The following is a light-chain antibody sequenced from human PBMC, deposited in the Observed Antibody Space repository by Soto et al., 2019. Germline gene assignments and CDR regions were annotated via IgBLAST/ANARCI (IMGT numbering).Light chain of an antibody. Sequence: EIVLTQAPGTLSLAPGERATLSCRASQSVSSSFLAWYQHNPGQAPRLLIYEASTRATGIPDRFSGSGSGTDFTLTISRLEPNDFALYYCKHYGDSHGVTFGGGTNVDIK. CDR2: EAS. V-gene: IGKV3-20*01. CDR3: KHYGDSHGVT. J-gene: IGKJ4*01. CDR1: QSVSSSF.